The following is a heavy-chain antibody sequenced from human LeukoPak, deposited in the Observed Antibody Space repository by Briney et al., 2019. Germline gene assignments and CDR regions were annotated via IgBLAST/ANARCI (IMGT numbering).Heavy chain of an antibody. CDR1: GFTFSTYG. Sequence: PGGSLRLSCAASGFTFSTYGMSWVRQAPGKGLEWLSYISYSDTAKYYADSVKGRFTISRDNAENSLHLQMTSLRDEDTAVYYCARYFDRSGFYRDAFDVWGQGTMVTVSS. V-gene: IGHV3-48*02. CDR3: ARYFDRSGFYRDAFDV. J-gene: IGHJ3*01. CDR2: ISYSDTAK. D-gene: IGHD3-22*01.